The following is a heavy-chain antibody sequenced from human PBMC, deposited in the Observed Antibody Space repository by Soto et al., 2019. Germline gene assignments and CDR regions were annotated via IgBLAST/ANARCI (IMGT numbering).Heavy chain of an antibody. CDR3: AKGDCSGGSCYFSAFDI. D-gene: IGHD2-15*01. J-gene: IGHJ3*02. CDR2: ISYDGTNN. Sequence: GGSLRLSCAASGFTFSSYGMHWVRQAPGKGLEWVAVISYDGTNNYYTESVKGRFTISRDNSKNMLFLQMNSLRAEDTAVYFCAKGDCSGGSCYFSAFDIWGQGTMVTVSS. V-gene: IGHV3-30*18. CDR1: GFTFSSYG.